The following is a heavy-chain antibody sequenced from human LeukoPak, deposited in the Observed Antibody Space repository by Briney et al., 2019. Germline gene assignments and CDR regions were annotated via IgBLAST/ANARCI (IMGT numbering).Heavy chain of an antibody. CDR1: GLTFSGSA. CDR2: ISGSGNST. J-gene: IGHJ4*02. D-gene: IGHD2-15*01. Sequence: GGPLRLSCAASGLTFSGSAMSWVRQAPGKGLEWVSLISGSGNSTYYADSVKGRFTISRDNSKNTLYLQMNSLRAEDTAVYYCAKVLVLVSANRYYFDYWGQGTLVTVSS. CDR3: AKVLVLVSANRYYFDY. V-gene: IGHV3-23*01.